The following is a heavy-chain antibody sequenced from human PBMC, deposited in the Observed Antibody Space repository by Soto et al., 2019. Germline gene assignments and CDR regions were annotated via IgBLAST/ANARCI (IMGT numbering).Heavy chain of an antibody. CDR3: ARGARCSGGSCYFSQFGENWFDP. D-gene: IGHD2-15*01. CDR1: GFTFSSYG. CDR2: IWYDGSNK. V-gene: IGHV3-33*01. Sequence: GGSLRLSCAASGFTFSSYGMHWVRQAPGKGLEWVAVIWYDGSNKYYADSVKGRFTISRDNSKNTLYLQMNSLRAEDTAVYYCARGARCSGGSCYFSQFGENWFDPWGQGTLVTVSS. J-gene: IGHJ5*02.